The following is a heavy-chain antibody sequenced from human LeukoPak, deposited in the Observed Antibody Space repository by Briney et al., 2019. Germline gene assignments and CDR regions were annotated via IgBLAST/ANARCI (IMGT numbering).Heavy chain of an antibody. CDR1: GFTVSSNY. CDR2: ISGDGGST. V-gene: IGHV3-43*02. J-gene: IGHJ4*02. Sequence: PGGSLRLSCAASGFTVSSNYMSWVRQAPGKGLEWVSLISGDGGSTYYADSVKGRFTISRDNSKNSLYLQMNSLRTEDTALYYCAKGGVVAEPYYFDYWGQGTLVTVSS. CDR3: AKGGVVAEPYYFDY. D-gene: IGHD2-15*01.